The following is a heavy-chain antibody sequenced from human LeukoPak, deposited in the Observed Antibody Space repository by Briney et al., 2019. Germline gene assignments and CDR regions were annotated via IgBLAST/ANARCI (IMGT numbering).Heavy chain of an antibody. Sequence: SETLSLTCTVSGGSIRSGRYFWVWIRQPPGKVLEWIGSIYYNGDTNYNPSLKSRVTISVDKSKNQFSLKLSSVTAADTAVYYCMREKKHPRMGYYFDYWGQGTLVTVSS. CDR1: GGSIRSGRYF. CDR3: MREKKHPRMGYYFDY. V-gene: IGHV4-39*07. J-gene: IGHJ4*02. CDR2: IYYNGDT. D-gene: IGHD1-26*01.